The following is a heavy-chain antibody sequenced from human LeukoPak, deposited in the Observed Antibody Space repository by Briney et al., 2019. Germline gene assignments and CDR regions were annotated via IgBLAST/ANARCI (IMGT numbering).Heavy chain of an antibody. Sequence: SVKVSCKASGGTFSSYASSWVRQAPGQGLEWTGGIIPIFGTANYAQKFQGRVTITTDESTSTSYMELSSLRSEDTAVYYCARGGVMVYAEDMDVWGKGTTVTVSS. V-gene: IGHV1-69*05. D-gene: IGHD2-8*01. J-gene: IGHJ6*03. CDR1: GGTFSSYA. CDR3: ARGGVMVYAEDMDV. CDR2: IIPIFGTA.